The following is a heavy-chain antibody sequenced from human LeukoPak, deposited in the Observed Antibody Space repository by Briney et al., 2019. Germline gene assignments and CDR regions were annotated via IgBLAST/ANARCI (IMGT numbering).Heavy chain of an antibody. V-gene: IGHV1-2*02. D-gene: IGHD2-2*01. CDR1: GYTFTGYY. Sequence: GASVKVSCKASGYTFTGYYMHWVRQAPGQGLEWMGWINPNSSGTNYAQKFQGRVTMTRDTSISTAYMELSRLRSDDTAVYYCARGRDIVVVPAAFDYWGQGTLVTVSS. CDR3: ARGRDIVVVPAAFDY. J-gene: IGHJ4*02. CDR2: INPNSSGT.